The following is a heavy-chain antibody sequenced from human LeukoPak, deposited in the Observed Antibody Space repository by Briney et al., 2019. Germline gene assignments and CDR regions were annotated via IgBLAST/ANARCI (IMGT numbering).Heavy chain of an antibody. CDR3: ARGSRAGTEGDY. J-gene: IGHJ4*02. Sequence: GGSLRLSCAASGFTFSSYAMSWVRQAPGKGLEWVSAISGSGGSTYYADSVKGRFTISRDNAKNSLYLQMNSLRAEDTAVYYCARGSRAGTEGDYWGQGTLVTVSS. CDR2: ISGSGGST. CDR1: GFTFSSYA. D-gene: IGHD6-19*01. V-gene: IGHV3-23*01.